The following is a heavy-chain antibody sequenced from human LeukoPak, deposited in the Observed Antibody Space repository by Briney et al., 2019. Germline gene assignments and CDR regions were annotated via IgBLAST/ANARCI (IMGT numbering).Heavy chain of an antibody. D-gene: IGHD3-9*01. CDR1: GFTFSSYT. CDR3: ARALNYDILTTYYNPLWY. V-gene: IGHV3-21*01. J-gene: IGHJ4*02. CDR2: INSYSSSI. Sequence: GGSLRLSCAASGFTFSSYTMNWVRQAPGKGLEWVSSINSYSSSIYYADSVKGRFTISRDNAKNSLYLQMNSLRAEDTAVYYCARALNYDILTTYYNPLWYWGQGTLVTVSS.